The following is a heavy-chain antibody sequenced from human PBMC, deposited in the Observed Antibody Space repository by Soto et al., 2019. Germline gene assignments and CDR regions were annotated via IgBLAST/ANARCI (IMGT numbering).Heavy chain of an antibody. CDR1: GYTFTKYA. CDR2: INGGNGNT. Sequence: QVPLVQSGAEVKNPGASLKLSCKASGYTFTKYAMHWVRQAPGQRLEWMGWINGGNGNTKYSQKFQGRVTVSRDTSASTAYMELSSLRFEDTAVYYCARGEGYCSGGTCYRWFDPWGQGTLVTVSA. CDR3: ARGEGYCSGGTCYRWFDP. V-gene: IGHV1-3*01. D-gene: IGHD2-15*01. J-gene: IGHJ5*02.